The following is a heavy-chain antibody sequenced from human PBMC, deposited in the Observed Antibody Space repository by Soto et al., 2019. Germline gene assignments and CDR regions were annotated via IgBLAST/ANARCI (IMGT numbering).Heavy chain of an antibody. J-gene: IGHJ6*02. V-gene: IGHV4-59*01. CDR1: GGSITSSY. Sequence: SETLSLTCTVSGGSITSSYWSWIRRPPGKGLEWIAYIYDTGISGYTLSTSYNPSLKSRVTMSVDTSKSQFSLKLTSVTAADTAVYYCARGEDAFFYYGLDFWGQGITVTVSS. CDR2: IYDTGISGYTLST. CDR3: ARGEDAFFYYGLDF.